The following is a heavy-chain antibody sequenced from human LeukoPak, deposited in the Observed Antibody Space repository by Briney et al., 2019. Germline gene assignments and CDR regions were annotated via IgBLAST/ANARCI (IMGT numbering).Heavy chain of an antibody. CDR3: ARVWVTPYYYYGMDV. V-gene: IGHV1-69*01. D-gene: IGHD3-16*01. Sequence: SVKVSCKASGGTFSSYAISWVRQAPGQGLEWMGGTIPIFGTANYAQKFQGRVTITADESTSTAYMELSSLRSEDTAVYYCARVWVTPYYYYGMDVWGQGTTVTVSS. CDR1: GGTFSSYA. CDR2: TIPIFGTA. J-gene: IGHJ6*02.